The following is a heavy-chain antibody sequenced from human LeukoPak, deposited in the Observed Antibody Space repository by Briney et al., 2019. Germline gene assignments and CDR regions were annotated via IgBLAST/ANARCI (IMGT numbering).Heavy chain of an antibody. CDR2: IIPLFGTA. CDR3: ARVVGLTGYSSTWYSGHYYYMDV. D-gene: IGHD6-13*01. Sequence: ASEKVSCKASGGTFSRYAISWVRQAPGQGLEWMGGIIPLFGTANYAQKFQDRVTITADKATSTAYMELSSLRSEDTAVYYCARVVGLTGYSSTWYSGHYYYMDVWGRGTTVTVSS. CDR1: GGTFSRYA. V-gene: IGHV1-69*06. J-gene: IGHJ6*03.